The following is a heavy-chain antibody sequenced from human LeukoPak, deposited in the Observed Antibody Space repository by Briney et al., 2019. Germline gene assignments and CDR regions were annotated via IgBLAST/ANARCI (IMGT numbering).Heavy chain of an antibody. D-gene: IGHD3-22*01. CDR2: IYYSGSS. V-gene: IGHV4-39*07. CDR3: ARADSSGYYYPNWFDP. Sequence: PSETLSLTCSVSGGSISSSSSYWGWIRQPPGKGLEWIGSIYYSGSSFDNPSLKSRVTISVDTSKNQFSLKLSSVTAADTAVYYCARADSSGYYYPNWFDPWGQGTLVTVSS. CDR1: GGSISSSSSY. J-gene: IGHJ5*02.